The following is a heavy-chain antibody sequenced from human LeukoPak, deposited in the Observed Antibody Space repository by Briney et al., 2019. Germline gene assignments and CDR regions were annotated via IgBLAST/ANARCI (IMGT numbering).Heavy chain of an antibody. CDR2: IYSGGST. Sequence: GGSLRLSCAASGFTVSTYYMTWVRQAPGKGLECVSVIYSGGSTYYADSVKGRLTVSRDNSKNTLYLQMNSLRAEDTAMYYCARGLGYCTSTTCLLPFDYWGQGTLVTVSS. CDR3: ARGLGYCTSTTCLLPFDY. V-gene: IGHV3-53*01. D-gene: IGHD2-2*01. J-gene: IGHJ4*02. CDR1: GFTVSTYY.